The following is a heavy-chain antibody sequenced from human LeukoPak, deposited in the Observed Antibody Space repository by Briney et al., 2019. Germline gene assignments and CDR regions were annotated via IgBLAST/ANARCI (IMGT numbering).Heavy chain of an antibody. CDR1: GFTFSSDA. V-gene: IGHV3-48*03. CDR2: ISSSGSTI. D-gene: IGHD3-10*02. CDR3: AELGITMIGGV. J-gene: IGHJ6*04. Sequence: GGSLRLSCAASGFTFSSDAMNWVRQAPGKGLEWVSYISSSGSTIYYADSVKGRFTISRDNAKNSLYLQMNSLRAEDTAVYYCAELGITMIGGVWGKGTTVTISS.